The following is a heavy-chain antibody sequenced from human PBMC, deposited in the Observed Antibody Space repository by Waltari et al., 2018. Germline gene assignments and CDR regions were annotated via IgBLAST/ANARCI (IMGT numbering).Heavy chain of an antibody. CDR2: INSDGSST. V-gene: IGHV3-74*01. D-gene: IGHD6-13*01. CDR1: GFTFSRYW. Sequence: EVQLVESGGGLVQPGGSMRLSCAPSGFTFSRYWTPRVRQAPGKGLVWVSRINSDGSSTSYADSVKGRFTISRDNAKNTLYLQMNSLRAEDTAVYYCARDPKGQQLAPFDYWGQGTLVTVSS. J-gene: IGHJ4*02. CDR3: ARDPKGQQLAPFDY.